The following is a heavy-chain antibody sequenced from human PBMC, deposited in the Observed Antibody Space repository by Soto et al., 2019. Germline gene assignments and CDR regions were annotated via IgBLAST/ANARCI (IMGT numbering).Heavy chain of an antibody. CDR1: EFIFSTYD. J-gene: IGHJ4*02. CDR3: AKSPIFYCRSPNCYNYYFAH. V-gene: IGHV3-23*01. Sequence: PGGSLRLSCAASEFIFSTYDMSWVRQAPGKGLEWVSSIGGSGSGTYYADSVKGRFIISRDNSKNTLYLQMNSLRPEDTAVYYCAKSPIFYCRSPNCYNYYFAHWAQGTRVTVS. CDR2: IGGSGSGT. D-gene: IGHD2-2*02.